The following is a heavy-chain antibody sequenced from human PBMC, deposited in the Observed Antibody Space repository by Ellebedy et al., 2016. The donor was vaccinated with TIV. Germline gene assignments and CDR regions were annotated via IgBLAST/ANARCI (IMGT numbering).Heavy chain of an antibody. D-gene: IGHD2-2*01. CDR3: AKPHLVVVPAATIPTSGFDP. CDR1: GFTFSSYA. CDR2: ISGSGGST. Sequence: GESLKISXAASGFTFSSYAMSWVRQAPGKGLEWVSAISGSGGSTYYADSVKGRFTISRDNSKNTLYLQMNSLRAEDTAVYYCAKPHLVVVPAATIPTSGFDPWGQGTLVTVSS. V-gene: IGHV3-23*01. J-gene: IGHJ5*02.